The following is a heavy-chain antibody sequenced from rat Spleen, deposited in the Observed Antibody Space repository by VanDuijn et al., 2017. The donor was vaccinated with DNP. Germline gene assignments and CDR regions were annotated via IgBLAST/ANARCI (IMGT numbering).Heavy chain of an antibody. CDR3: TRNGVFTPFVY. J-gene: IGHJ3*01. D-gene: IGHD4-4*01. CDR1: GFSPNSYT. V-gene: IGHV2-6*01. CDR2: ISSVGTT. Sequence: QVQLKESGPGLVQPSQTLSLTCAVSGFSPNSYTVTWVRQPPGKGLEWIAAISSVGTTYYNSGLKSRVTISRDTSKSQVFLKMNSLQTEDTAIYYCTRNGVFTPFVYWGQGTLVTVSS.